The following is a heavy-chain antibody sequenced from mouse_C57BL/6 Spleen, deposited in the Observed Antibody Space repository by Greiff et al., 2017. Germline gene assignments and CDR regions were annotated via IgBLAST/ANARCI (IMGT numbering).Heavy chain of an antibody. J-gene: IGHJ1*03. CDR2: ISGGGGNT. CDR3: ARQAHIEYFDV. CDR1: GFTFSSYT. V-gene: IGHV5-9*01. D-gene: IGHD1-3*01. Sequence: DVMLVESGGGLVKPGGSLKLSCAASGFTFSSYTMSWVRQTPEKRLEWVATISGGGGNTYYPDSVKGRFTISRDNAKNTLYLQMSSLRSEDTALYYCARQAHIEYFDVWGTGTTVTVSS.